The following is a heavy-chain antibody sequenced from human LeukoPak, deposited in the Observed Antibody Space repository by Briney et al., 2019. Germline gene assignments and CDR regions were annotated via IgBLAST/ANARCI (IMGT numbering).Heavy chain of an antibody. CDR1: GYTFTGYY. CDR2: INPNSGGT. V-gene: IGHV1-2*06. J-gene: IGHJ4*02. Sequence: ASVKVSCKTSGYTFTGYYMHWVRQAPGQGLEWMGRINPNSGGTNYAQKFQGRVTMTRDTSISTAYMELSRLRSDDTAVYYCASWGQDYYGSVFFDYWGQGTLVTVSS. CDR3: ASWGQDYYGSVFFDY. D-gene: IGHD3-10*01.